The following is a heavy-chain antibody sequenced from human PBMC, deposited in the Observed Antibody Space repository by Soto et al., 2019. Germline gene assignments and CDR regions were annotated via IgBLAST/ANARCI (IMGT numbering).Heavy chain of an antibody. Sequence: EVQLVESGGGLVRPGGSLRLACAASCFNFSRYSMNWVRQAPGKGLVWVSSISSTTNYIYYEDSMKGRFTVCRDNAKNSVYLDIKTMSAEDTAVYYCARESEDLTSNFDYWAQGTLVTVSS. CDR2: ISSTTNYI. CDR1: CFNFSRYS. V-gene: IGHV3-21*01. J-gene: IGHJ4*02. CDR3: ARESEDLTSNFDY.